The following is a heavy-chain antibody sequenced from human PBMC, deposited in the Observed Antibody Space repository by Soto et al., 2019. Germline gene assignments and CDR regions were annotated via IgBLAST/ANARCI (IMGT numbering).Heavy chain of an antibody. Sequence: QVQLQESGPGLVKPSQTLSLTCTVSGGSINSGGYCWSWIRQHPGMGLDWIGCISYGVSTYYNPFLKSRVTISVDTSKNQFSLTLTSVTAADTAVYYCSRGILVWGQGALITVSS. CDR1: GGSINSGGYC. CDR2: ISYGVST. CDR3: SRGILV. J-gene: IGHJ4*02. D-gene: IGHD5-18*01. V-gene: IGHV4-31*03.